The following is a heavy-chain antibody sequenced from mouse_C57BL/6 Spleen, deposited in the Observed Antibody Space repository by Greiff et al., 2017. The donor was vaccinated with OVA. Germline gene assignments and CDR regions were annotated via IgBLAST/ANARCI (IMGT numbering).Heavy chain of an antibody. V-gene: IGHV14-3*01. J-gene: IGHJ4*01. CDR1: GFNITNTY. CDR3: AWGITTHYDAMDY. D-gene: IGHD2-4*01. Sequence: VQLQQSVAELVRPGASVKLSCTASGFNITNTYMHWVKQRPEQGLEWIGRIDPANGNTKYDPKFQGKATITADTSSNTAYLQLSSLTSEDTAGYYCAWGITTHYDAMDYWGQGTSVTVSS. CDR2: IDPANGNT.